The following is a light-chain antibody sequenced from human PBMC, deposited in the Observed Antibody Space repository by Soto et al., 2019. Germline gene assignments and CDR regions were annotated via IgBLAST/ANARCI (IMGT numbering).Light chain of an antibody. CDR3: SSYTSSSTLEV. CDR1: SSDVGGYNY. CDR2: DVS. Sequence: QSVLTQPASVSXSPGQSITISCTGNSSDVGGYNYVSWYQQHPGKAPKLMIYDVSNRPSGVSNRFSGSKSGNTASLTISGLQAEDEADYYCSSYTSSSTLEVFGTGTKVTVL. J-gene: IGLJ1*01. V-gene: IGLV2-14*01.